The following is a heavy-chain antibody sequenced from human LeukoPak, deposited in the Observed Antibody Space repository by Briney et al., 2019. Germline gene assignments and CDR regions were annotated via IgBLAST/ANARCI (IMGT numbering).Heavy chain of an antibody. CDR2: ISSSSSYI. CDR1: GFTFSSYS. D-gene: IGHD4-17*01. Sequence: GGSLRLSCAASGFTFSSYSMNWVRQAPGKGLEWVSSISSSSSYIYYADSVKGRFTISRDNAKNSLYLQMNSLRAEDTAVYYCAYLSRDYGDYFWGQGTLVTVSS. CDR3: AYLSRDYGDYF. V-gene: IGHV3-21*01. J-gene: IGHJ4*02.